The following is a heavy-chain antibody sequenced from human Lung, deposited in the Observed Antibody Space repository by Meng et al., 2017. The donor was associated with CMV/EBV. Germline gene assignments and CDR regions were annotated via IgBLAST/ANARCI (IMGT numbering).Heavy chain of an antibody. V-gene: IGHV3-9*01. CDR1: GFTFDDFA. D-gene: IGHD2-21*02. J-gene: IGHJ6*02. Sequence: SLKISCTASGFTFDDFAMHWVRQTPGEGLEWVSGISGNTGFIGYADSVKGRFTISRDNAKKTLSLQMNTLRAEDTALYYCTKGGGERVTFDAMDVWGQRATVTVSS. CDR2: ISGNTGFI. CDR3: TKGGGERVTFDAMDV.